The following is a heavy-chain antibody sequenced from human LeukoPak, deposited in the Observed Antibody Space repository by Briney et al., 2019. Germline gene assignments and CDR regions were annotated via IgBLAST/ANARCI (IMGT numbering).Heavy chain of an antibody. CDR2: ISWNSGSI. CDR1: GFTFDDYA. D-gene: IGHD5-24*01. CDR3: AKDSNAERDGYNED. Sequence: GGSLRLSCAASGFTFDDYAMHWVRQAPGKGLEWVSGISWNSGSIGYADSVKGRFTITRDNAKNSLYLKMNSLRAEDTALYYCAKDSNAERDGYNEDWGQGTLVTVSS. V-gene: IGHV3-9*01. J-gene: IGHJ4*02.